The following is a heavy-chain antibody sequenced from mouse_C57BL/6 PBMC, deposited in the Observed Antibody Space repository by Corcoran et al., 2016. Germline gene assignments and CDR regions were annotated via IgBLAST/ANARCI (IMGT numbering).Heavy chain of an antibody. D-gene: IGHD2-4*01. CDR3: AIGGDYGAWFAY. CDR1: GYTFTDYY. V-gene: IGHV1-26*01. J-gene: IGHJ3*01. CDR2: INPNNGGT. Sequence: ELQLQQSGPELVKPGASVQISGKASGYTFTDYYMNWVKQGHGKSLEWIGDINPNNGGTSYNPKFKGKATLTVDKSSSTAYMELSSLTSEDSAVYYCAIGGDYGAWFAYWGQGTLVTVSA.